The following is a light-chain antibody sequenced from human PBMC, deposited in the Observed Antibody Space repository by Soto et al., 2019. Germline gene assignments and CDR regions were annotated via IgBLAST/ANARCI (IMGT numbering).Light chain of an antibody. Sequence: QSVLAQPASVSGSPGQSITISCTGTSSDVGGYNYVSWYQQHPGKAPKLMIYDVSNRPSGVSNRFSGSKSGNTASLTISGLQADDEADYYCSSYRSTGTLVHVVFGRGTKVTVL. V-gene: IGLV2-14*03. CDR3: SSYRSTGTLVHVV. CDR2: DVS. J-gene: IGLJ2*01. CDR1: SSDVGGYNY.